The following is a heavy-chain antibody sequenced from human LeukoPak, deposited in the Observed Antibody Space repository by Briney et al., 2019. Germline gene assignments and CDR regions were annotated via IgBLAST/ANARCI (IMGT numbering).Heavy chain of an antibody. CDR3: ARGPGDFDASDI. J-gene: IGHJ3*02. D-gene: IGHD1-14*01. V-gene: IGHV3-7*01. CDR1: GFTFSRYW. CDR2: IKENGNEQ. Sequence: PGGSLRLSCTASGFTFSRYWMSWVRQAPGKGPEWVAHIKENGNEQYYAESVKGRFTISRGNAEKSLCLQMNSLRAEDTAVYYCARGPGDFDASDIWGQGTMVTVSS.